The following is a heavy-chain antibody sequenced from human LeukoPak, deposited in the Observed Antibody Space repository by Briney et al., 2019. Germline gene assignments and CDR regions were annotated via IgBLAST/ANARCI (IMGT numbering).Heavy chain of an antibody. Sequence: GGSLRLSCAASGFTFSSYWMTWVRQAPGKGLEWVANIRDDGSEKYYVDSVKGRFTISRDSAKNSLYLRMNSLRAEDTAVYYCARLNYDFWSGVWEGYYMDVWGKGTTVTVSS. CDR2: IRDDGSEK. CDR3: ARLNYDFWSGVWEGYYMDV. V-gene: IGHV3-7*01. D-gene: IGHD3-3*01. J-gene: IGHJ6*03. CDR1: GFTFSSYW.